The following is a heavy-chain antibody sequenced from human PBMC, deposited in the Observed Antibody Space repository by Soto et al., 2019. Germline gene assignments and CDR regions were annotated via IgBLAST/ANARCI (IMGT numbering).Heavy chain of an antibody. CDR2: ISAYNGNT. V-gene: IGHV1-18*04. Sequence: QVQLVQSGAEVKKPGASVKVSCKASGYTFTNYGISWVRQAPGQGLEWMGWISAYNGNTNYAQKLQGRVTMTTDTSTSTAYMELRSLRSDDTAVYYCARVGSGYYDSSGYYETLFDYWGQGTLVTVSS. J-gene: IGHJ4*02. CDR1: GYTFTNYG. D-gene: IGHD3-22*01. CDR3: ARVGSGYYDSSGYYETLFDY.